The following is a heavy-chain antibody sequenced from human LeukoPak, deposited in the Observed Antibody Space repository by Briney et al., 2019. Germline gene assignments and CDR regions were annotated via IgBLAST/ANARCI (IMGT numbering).Heavy chain of an antibody. J-gene: IGHJ4*02. CDR1: GFNFRTYT. CDR3: ARDWYRGNFRGYPLVGY. V-gene: IGHV3-30-3*01. CDR2: ISYDGNNE. Sequence: PGGSLRLSCAASGFNFRTYTMHWVRQAPGRGLEWVALISYDGNNEYYADSVRGRFTLSRDNSKNTLYVQMNSLRDEDTAVYYCARDWYRGNFRGYPLVGYWGQGTLVTVSS. D-gene: IGHD1-26*01.